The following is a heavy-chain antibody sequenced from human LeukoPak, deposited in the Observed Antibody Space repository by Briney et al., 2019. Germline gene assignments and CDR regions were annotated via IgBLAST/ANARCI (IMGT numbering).Heavy chain of an antibody. J-gene: IGHJ4*02. CDR2: ISSSSSYI. V-gene: IGHV3-21*01. Sequence: KSGGSLRLSCAASGFTFSSYSMNWVRQAPGKGLEWVSSISSSSSYIYYADSVKGRFTISRDNAKNSLYLQMNSLRAEDTAVYYCARDRVVRGVISLWKDYWGQGILVTVSS. CDR1: GFTFSSYS. D-gene: IGHD3-10*01. CDR3: ARDRVVRGVISLWKDY.